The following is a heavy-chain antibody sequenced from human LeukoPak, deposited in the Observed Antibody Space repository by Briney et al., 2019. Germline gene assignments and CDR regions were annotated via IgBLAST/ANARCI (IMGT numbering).Heavy chain of an antibody. D-gene: IGHD1-1*01. J-gene: IGHJ3*02. CDR2: IYYSGST. Sequence: PSETLSLTCTVSGSSISSSYYWSWIRQPPGKGLEWIGYIYYSGSTNYNPSLKSRVTISVDTSKNQFSLKLSSVTAADTAVYYCARDKDANWSEERDAFDIWGQGTMVTVSS. CDR1: GSSISSSYY. V-gene: IGHV4-59*01. CDR3: ARDKDANWSEERDAFDI.